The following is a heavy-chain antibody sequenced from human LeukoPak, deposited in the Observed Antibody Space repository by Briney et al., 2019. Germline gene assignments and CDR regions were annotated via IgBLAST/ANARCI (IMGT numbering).Heavy chain of an antibody. CDR1: GYTFTSYY. CDR3: ARGLGYCSGGSCSLGY. CDR2: INPSGGST. Sequence: GASVKVSCKASGYTFTSYYMHWVRQAPGQGLEWMGIINPSGGSTSYAQKFQGRVTMTRDTSTSTVYMKLSSLRSEDTAVYYCARGLGYCSGGSCSLGYWGQGTLVTVSS. V-gene: IGHV1-46*01. D-gene: IGHD2-15*01. J-gene: IGHJ4*02.